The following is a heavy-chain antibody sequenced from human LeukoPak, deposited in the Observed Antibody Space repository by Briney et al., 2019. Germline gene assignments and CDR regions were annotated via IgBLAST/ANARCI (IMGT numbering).Heavy chain of an antibody. Sequence: GGSLRLSCAASGFTFSSYGMSWVRQAPGKGLEWVSAISGSGGSTYYADSVKGRFTISRDNSKNTLYLQMNSLRAEDTAVYYCAKEPYDSSGYPTYFDYWGQGTLVTVSS. CDR3: AKEPYDSSGYPTYFDY. V-gene: IGHV3-23*01. D-gene: IGHD3-22*01. CDR1: GFTFSSYG. CDR2: ISGSGGST. J-gene: IGHJ4*02.